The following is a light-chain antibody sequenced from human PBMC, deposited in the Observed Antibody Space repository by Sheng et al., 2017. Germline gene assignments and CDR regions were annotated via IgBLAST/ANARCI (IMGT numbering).Light chain of an antibody. Sequence: QSVLTQPPSVSAAPGQKVTISCSGSSSNIGNNYVSWYQQLPGTAPKLLIYDNNKRPSGIPDRFSGSKSASSATLAITGLQTGDEAIYYCGTWDTSVGGVFGTGTKVSVL. CDR3: GTWDTSVGGV. CDR1: SSNIGNNY. V-gene: IGLV1-51*01. J-gene: IGLJ1*01. CDR2: DNN.